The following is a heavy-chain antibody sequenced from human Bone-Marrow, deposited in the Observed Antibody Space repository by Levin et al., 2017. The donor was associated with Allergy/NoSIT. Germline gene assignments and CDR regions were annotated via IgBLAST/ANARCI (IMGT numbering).Heavy chain of an antibody. CDR3: AKDRRYSSGWYEGAFDI. Sequence: GESLKISCAASGFTFSSYAMSWVRQAPGKGLEWVSAISGSGGSTYYADSVKGRFTISRDNSKNTLYLQMNSLRAEDTAVYYCAKDRRYSSGWYEGAFDIWGQGTMVTVSS. CDR1: GFTFSSYA. CDR2: ISGSGGST. D-gene: IGHD6-19*01. V-gene: IGHV3-23*01. J-gene: IGHJ3*02.